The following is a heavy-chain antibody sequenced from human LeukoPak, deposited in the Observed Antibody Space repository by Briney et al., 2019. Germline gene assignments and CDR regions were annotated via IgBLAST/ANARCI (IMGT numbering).Heavy chain of an antibody. CDR1: GGSLSGYY. V-gene: IGHV4-34*01. CDR3: ARGQQWLVSFDY. D-gene: IGHD6-19*01. J-gene: IGHJ4*02. CDR2: INHSGST. Sequence: SETLSLTCAVYGGSLSGYYWSWIRQPPGKGLEWIGEINHSGSTNYNPSLKSRVTISVDTSKNQFSLKLSSVTAADPAVYYCARGQQWLVSFDYWGQGTLVTVSS.